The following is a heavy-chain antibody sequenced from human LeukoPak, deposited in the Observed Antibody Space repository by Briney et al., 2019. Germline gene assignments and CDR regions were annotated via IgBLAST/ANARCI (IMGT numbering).Heavy chain of an antibody. CDR1: GGSFSGYY. J-gene: IGHJ4*02. CDR3: ARFKVWGSYRQDSLLNYFDY. CDR2: INHSGST. V-gene: IGHV4-34*01. Sequence: SETLSLTCAVYGGSFSGYYWSWIRQPPGKGLEWIGEINHSGSTNYNPSLKSRVTISVDTSKNQFSLKLSPVTAADTAVYYCARFKVWGSYRQDSLLNYFDYWGQGTLVTVSS. D-gene: IGHD3-16*02.